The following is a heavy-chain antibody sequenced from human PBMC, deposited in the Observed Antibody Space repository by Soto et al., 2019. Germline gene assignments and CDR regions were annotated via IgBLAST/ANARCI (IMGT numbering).Heavy chain of an antibody. V-gene: IGHV1-58*01. J-gene: IGHJ5*02. CDR1: GFTFTSSA. Sequence: SVKVSCKASGFTFTSSAVQWVRQARGQRLEWIGWIVVGSGNTNYAQKLQGRVTMTTDTSTSTAYMELRSLRSDDTAVYYCARDERGYSYGPWGQGTLVTVS. CDR2: IVVGSGNT. D-gene: IGHD5-18*01. CDR3: ARDERGYSYGP.